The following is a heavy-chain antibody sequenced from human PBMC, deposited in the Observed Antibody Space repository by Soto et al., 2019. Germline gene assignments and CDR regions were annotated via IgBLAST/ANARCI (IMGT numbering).Heavy chain of an antibody. D-gene: IGHD3-3*02. J-gene: IGHJ4*02. Sequence: QVQLVESGGGVVQPGRSLRLSCAASGFTFSSYAMHWVRQAPGKGLEWVAVISYDGTHKNYTDSVKGRFTISRDTSKNTPYLQMNSLRPEDTPVYYWANDRTSHFWSAYFESWGQGTLISVSS. CDR3: ANDRTSHFWSAYFES. V-gene: IGHV3-30*18. CDR2: ISYDGTHK. CDR1: GFTFSSYA.